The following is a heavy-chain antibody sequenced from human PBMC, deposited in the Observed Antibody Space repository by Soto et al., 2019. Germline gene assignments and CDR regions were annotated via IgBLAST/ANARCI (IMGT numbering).Heavy chain of an antibody. J-gene: IGHJ5*01. Sequence: EVQLVESGGGLVQPGGSLRLSCAASGFTFFAYWIHWVRQVPGKGLVWVSRITSDGSHTSYADSVRGRFTISRDNSTNTVYLQMNSLTAEDTAVYYCAKEGDDGDYGGENCFDSWGQGSLVTFSS. CDR1: GFTFFAYW. V-gene: IGHV3-74*01. CDR3: AKEGDDGDYGGENCFDS. CDR2: ITSDGSHT. D-gene: IGHD4-17*01.